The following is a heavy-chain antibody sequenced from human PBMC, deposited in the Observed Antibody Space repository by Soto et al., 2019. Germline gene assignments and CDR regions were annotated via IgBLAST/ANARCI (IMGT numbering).Heavy chain of an antibody. D-gene: IGHD2-2*01. Sequence: QVQLVQSGAEVKKPGASVKVSCKASGYTFTSYGISWVRQAPGQGLEWMGWISAYNGNTNYAQKLQGRVTMTTDTSTSTAYMELRSLRSDDTAVYYCARRGVLVPAAMQGYYYYYYGMDVWGQGTTVTVSS. CDR2: ISAYNGNT. CDR3: ARRGVLVPAAMQGYYYYYYGMDV. J-gene: IGHJ6*02. V-gene: IGHV1-18*01. CDR1: GYTFTSYG.